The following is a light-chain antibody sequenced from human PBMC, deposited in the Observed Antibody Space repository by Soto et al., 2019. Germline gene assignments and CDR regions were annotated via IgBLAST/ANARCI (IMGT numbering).Light chain of an antibody. CDR1: SSDVGGYNY. CDR3: SSYTSSSTLV. V-gene: IGLV2-14*01. Sequence: QSALTQPASVSGSPGQSITISCTGTSSDVGGYNYVSWYQQHPRKAPKLMIYDVSNRPSGVSNRFSGSKSGNTASLTISGLQAEDEADYYCSSYTSSSTLVFGGGSHLPV. CDR2: DVS. J-gene: IGLJ3*02.